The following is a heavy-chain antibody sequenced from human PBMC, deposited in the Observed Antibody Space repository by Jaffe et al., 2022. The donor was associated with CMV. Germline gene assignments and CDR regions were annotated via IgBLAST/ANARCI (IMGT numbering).Heavy chain of an antibody. CDR3: AHLLRPYSYGWLGTV. V-gene: IGHV2-5*01. CDR2: IYWNDDK. Sequence: QITLKESGPTLVKPTQTLTLTCTFSGFSLSTSGVGVGWIRQPPGKALEWLALIYWNDDKRYSPSLKSRLTITKDTSKNQVVLTMTNMDPVDTATYYCAHLLRPYSYGWLGTVWGQGTLVTVSS. D-gene: IGHD5-18*01. J-gene: IGHJ4*02. CDR1: GFSLSTSGVG.